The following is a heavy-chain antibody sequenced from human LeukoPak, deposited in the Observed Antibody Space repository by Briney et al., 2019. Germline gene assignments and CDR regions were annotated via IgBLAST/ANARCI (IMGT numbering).Heavy chain of an antibody. Sequence: NASETLSLTGTVAGGSISTYYWGWSRQPPGKGLEWVGYIYYSGSTNYNPSLKSRVTISVDTSKNQFSLKLRSVTAADTAVYYCGRVTGYMIKDYFDTWGQGTLVTVSS. J-gene: IGHJ4*02. V-gene: IGHV4-59*01. CDR3: GRVTGYMIKDYFDT. CDR1: GGSISTYY. CDR2: IYYSGST. D-gene: IGHD3-22*01.